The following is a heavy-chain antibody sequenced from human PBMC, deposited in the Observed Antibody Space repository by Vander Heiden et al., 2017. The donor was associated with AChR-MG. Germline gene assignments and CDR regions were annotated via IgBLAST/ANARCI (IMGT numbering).Heavy chain of an antibody. CDR3: ARIWEDYGDFGDY. D-gene: IGHD4-17*01. J-gene: IGHJ4*02. CDR2: LNPNTGKT. Sequence: QVQLVQSGAEVRKPGASVKVSCKTSEYTFTSFPISWVRQAPGQGLEWMGYLNPNTGKTDFAQKFQGRVTLTRNITINTAYMELTSLRSDDTALYYCARIWEDYGDFGDYWGQGTLVTVSS. V-gene: IGHV1-8*01. CDR1: EYTFTSFP.